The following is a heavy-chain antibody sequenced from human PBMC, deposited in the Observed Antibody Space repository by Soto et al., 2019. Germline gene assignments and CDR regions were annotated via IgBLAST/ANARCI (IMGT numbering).Heavy chain of an antibody. CDR2: ISYDGSNK. J-gene: IGHJ6*02. V-gene: IGHV3-30*18. Sequence: GGSLRLSCAASGFTFSSYGMHWVRQAPGKGLEWVAVISYDGSNKYYADSVKGRFTISRDNSKNTLYLQMNSLRAEDTAVYYCAKESEHSGYDGRHYYYYGMDVWGQGTTVTVSS. D-gene: IGHD5-12*01. CDR1: GFTFSSYG. CDR3: AKESEHSGYDGRHYYYYGMDV.